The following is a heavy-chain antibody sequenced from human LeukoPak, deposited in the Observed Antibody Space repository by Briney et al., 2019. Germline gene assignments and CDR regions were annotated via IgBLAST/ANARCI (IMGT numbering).Heavy chain of an antibody. V-gene: IGHV3-23*01. D-gene: IGHD3-10*01. CDR1: GFTFSSYA. CDR3: AKGSSGSFYSHFDY. Sequence: GGSPRLSCAASGFTFSSYAMNWVRQAPGKGLEWVSAISGSGDSTYYADPVKGRFTISRDNSKNTLYLQMNSLRAEDTAVYYCAKGSSGSFYSHFDYWGQGTLVTVSS. J-gene: IGHJ4*02. CDR2: ISGSGDST.